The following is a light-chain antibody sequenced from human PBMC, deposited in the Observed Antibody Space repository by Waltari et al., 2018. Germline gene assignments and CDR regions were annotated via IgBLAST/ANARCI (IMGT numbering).Light chain of an antibody. Sequence: QSVLTQPPSVSGAPGQRVIISCTGSSSDIGAGYDVHWYQQLPGMVPKFLIHGSINRASGVPDRFAGSKSGTSASLAISGLQGEDEADYYCQSYDASLGEYVVGTGTKVTVL. CDR1: SSDIGAGYD. V-gene: IGLV1-40*01. CDR3: QSYDASLGEYV. J-gene: IGLJ1*01. CDR2: GSI.